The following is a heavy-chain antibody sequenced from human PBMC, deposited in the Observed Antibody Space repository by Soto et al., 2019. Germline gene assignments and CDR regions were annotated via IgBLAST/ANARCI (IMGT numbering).Heavy chain of an antibody. CDR3: ASFGVASINWFDP. V-gene: IGHV4-30-4*01. D-gene: IGHD3-3*01. CDR2: IYYRGNT. CDR1: GVSITSGDYY. Sequence: QVQLQESGPGLAVTLSLTYTVSGVSITSGDYYWNWIRQPPGKGLEWIGNIYYRGNTYYNPSLKRLVTISLDTSRNQFPLKLTSVTAADTAVYYCASFGVASINWFDPWGQGTLVTVSS. J-gene: IGHJ5*02.